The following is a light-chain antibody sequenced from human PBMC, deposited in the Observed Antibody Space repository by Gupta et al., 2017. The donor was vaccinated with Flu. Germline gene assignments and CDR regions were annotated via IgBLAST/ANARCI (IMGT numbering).Light chain of an antibody. J-gene: IGLJ3*02. CDR1: SGHSSYA. V-gene: IGLV4-69*01. CDR2: LNSDGSH. CDR3: QTWGAGVRV. Sequence: QLVLPQSPSASASLGASVKLTCTLSSGHSSYAIAWHQQQPEKGPRYLMKLNSDGSHTKGDGIPARFSGSSSGAERYLTISRLQSEDEADYYCQTWGAGVRVFGGGTKLTVL.